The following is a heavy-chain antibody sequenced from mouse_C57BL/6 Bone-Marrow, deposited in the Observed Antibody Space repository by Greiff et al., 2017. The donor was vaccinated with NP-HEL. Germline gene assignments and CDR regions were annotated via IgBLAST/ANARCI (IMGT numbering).Heavy chain of an antibody. CDR2: ISYSGST. CDR1: GYSITSGYD. D-gene: IGHD2-1*01. Sequence: EVQLKESGPGMVKPSQSLSLTCTVTGYSITSGYDWHWIRHFPGNKLEWMGYISYSGSTNYNPSLKSRISITHDTSKNHFFLKLNSVTTEDTATYYCAREGNYGFDYWGQGTTLTVSS. V-gene: IGHV3-1*01. J-gene: IGHJ2*01. CDR3: AREGNYGFDY.